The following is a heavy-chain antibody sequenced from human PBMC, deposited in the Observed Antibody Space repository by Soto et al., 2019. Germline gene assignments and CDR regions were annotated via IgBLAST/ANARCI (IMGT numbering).Heavy chain of an antibody. Sequence: VQLVESGGGVVQPGRSLRLSCAASGFTFSSYAMHWVRQAPGKGLEYVSAISSNGGSTYYANSVKGRFTISRDNSKNTLYLQMGSLRAEDMAVYYCARDLGIAAAGTGWFDPWGQGTLVTVSS. CDR3: ARDLGIAAAGTGWFDP. CDR2: ISSNGGST. CDR1: GFTFSSYA. V-gene: IGHV3-64*01. D-gene: IGHD6-13*01. J-gene: IGHJ5*02.